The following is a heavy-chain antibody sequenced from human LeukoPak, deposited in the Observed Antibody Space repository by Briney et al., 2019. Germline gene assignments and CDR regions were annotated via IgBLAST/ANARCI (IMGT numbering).Heavy chain of an antibody. V-gene: IGHV4-34*01. CDR2: INHSGST. CDR1: GGSFSGYY. CDR3: ARDTGAIDY. D-gene: IGHD7-27*01. J-gene: IGHJ4*02. Sequence: PSETLSLTCAVYGGSFSGYYWSWIRQPPGRGLEWIGEINHSGSTNYNPSLKSRVTISVDTPKNQFSLKLSSVTAADTAVYYCARDTGAIDYWGQGTLVTVSS.